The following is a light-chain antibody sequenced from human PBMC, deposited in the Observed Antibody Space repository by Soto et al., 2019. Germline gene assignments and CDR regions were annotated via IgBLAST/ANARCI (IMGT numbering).Light chain of an antibody. CDR1: QGISNY. Sequence: DIPMTQSPSSLSASVGDSVIITCRAIQGISNYLARYQQKPGKVPKLLIYAASTLQSGVPSRFSGSGSGTEFTLTISSLQPEDVAIYYCQNYNSAPFTFGGGTNVEIK. CDR2: AAS. J-gene: IGKJ4*01. CDR3: QNYNSAPFT. V-gene: IGKV1-27*01.